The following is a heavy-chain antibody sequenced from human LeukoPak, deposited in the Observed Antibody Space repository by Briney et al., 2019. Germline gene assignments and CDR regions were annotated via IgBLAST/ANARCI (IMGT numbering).Heavy chain of an antibody. V-gene: IGHV3-23*01. Sequence: GGSLRLSCAASGFTFSSYTMNWVRQAPGKGLEWVSGISASGGSTYYADSVKGRFTISRDNSKNTLYLQMNSLRAEDTAVYYCAKGGSYSLSHAFDIWGQGTMVTASS. D-gene: IGHD1-26*01. CDR3: AKGGSYSLSHAFDI. CDR1: GFTFSSYT. J-gene: IGHJ3*02. CDR2: ISASGGST.